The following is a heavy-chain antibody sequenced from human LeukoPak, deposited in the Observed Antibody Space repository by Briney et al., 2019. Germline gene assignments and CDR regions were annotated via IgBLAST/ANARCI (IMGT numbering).Heavy chain of an antibody. J-gene: IGHJ3*02. CDR2: IYPGDSDT. Sequence: GESLKISCKGSGYTFTSYWIGWVRQMPGKGLEWMGIIYPGDSDTRYSPSFQGPVTISADKSISTAYLQWSSLKASDTSMYYCAISMSAMYYYDSSGYFNDAFDIWGQGIMATVSS. CDR1: GYTFTSYW. V-gene: IGHV5-51*01. CDR3: AISMSAMYYYDSSGYFNDAFDI. D-gene: IGHD3-22*01.